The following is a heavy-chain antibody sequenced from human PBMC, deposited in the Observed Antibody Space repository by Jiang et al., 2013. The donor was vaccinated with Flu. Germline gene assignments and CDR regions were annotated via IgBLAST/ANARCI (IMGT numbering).Heavy chain of an antibody. J-gene: IGHJ4*02. D-gene: IGHD4-23*01. V-gene: IGHV4-59*08. Sequence: GSGLVKPSETLSLTCTVSGGSITNYYWSWIRQPPGKGLEWIGYIYFSGSTTYNPSLKSRVTFSVDTSSNQFSLKLSSVTAADTAVYYCARHGSYDGNSDLSFDYWGQGALVTVSS. CDR2: IYFSGST. CDR1: GGSITNYY. CDR3: ARHGSYDGNSDLSFDY.